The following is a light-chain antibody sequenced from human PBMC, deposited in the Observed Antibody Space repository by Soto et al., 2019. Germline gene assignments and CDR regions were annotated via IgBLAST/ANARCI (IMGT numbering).Light chain of an antibody. CDR3: QQLNSYPLT. J-gene: IGKJ4*01. V-gene: IGKV1-9*01. CDR2: AAS. Sequence: DIQLTQSPSFLSASVGDRVTITCRASQGISSYLAWYQQKPGKAPKLLIYAASTLQSGVPSRFSGSASGHEFTITISSLKPEDFATYYCQQLNSYPLTFGGGPTLDIK. CDR1: QGISSY.